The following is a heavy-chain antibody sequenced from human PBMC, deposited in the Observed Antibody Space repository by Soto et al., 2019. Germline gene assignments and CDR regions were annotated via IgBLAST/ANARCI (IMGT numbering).Heavy chain of an antibody. J-gene: IGHJ4*02. V-gene: IGHV1-46*01. CDR3: ARDYDRSGYPRYYFDY. D-gene: IGHD3-22*01. CDR1: GYTFTSYY. CDR2: INPSGGST. Sequence: ASVKVSCKASGYTFTSYYMHWVRRAPGQGLEWMGIINPSGGSTSYAQKFQGRVTMTRDTSTSTVYMELSSLRSEDTAVYYCARDYDRSGYPRYYFDYWGQGTLVTVSS.